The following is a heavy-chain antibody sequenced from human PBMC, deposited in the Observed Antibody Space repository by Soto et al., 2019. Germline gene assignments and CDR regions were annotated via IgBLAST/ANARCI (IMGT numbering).Heavy chain of an antibody. J-gene: IGHJ4*02. CDR2: IYYSGST. D-gene: IGHD5-12*01. CDR3: ARKTGYEVFDF. V-gene: IGHV4-30-4*01. CDR1: GGSINNGDYY. Sequence: PSETLSLTCTVSGGSINNGDYYWTWIRQSPEKGLEWIGYIYYSGSTYYNPSLKSRVTISIDTSMNQFSLNLNSVTAADTAVYYCARKTGYEVFDFWGQGTLVTVSS.